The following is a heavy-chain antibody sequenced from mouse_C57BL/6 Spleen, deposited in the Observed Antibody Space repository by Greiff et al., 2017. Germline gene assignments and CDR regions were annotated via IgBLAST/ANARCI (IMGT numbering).Heavy chain of an antibody. J-gene: IGHJ2*01. D-gene: IGHD2-4*01. V-gene: IGHV1-55*01. CDR1: GYTFTSYW. CDR3: AREEYDYDPLDY. Sequence: QVQLQQPGAELVKPGASVKMSCKASGYTFTSYWITWVKQRPGQGLEWIGDIYPGSGSTNYNEKFKSKATMTVDTSSSTAYMQLSSLTSEDSAVYYCAREEYDYDPLDYWGQGTTLTVSS. CDR2: IYPGSGST.